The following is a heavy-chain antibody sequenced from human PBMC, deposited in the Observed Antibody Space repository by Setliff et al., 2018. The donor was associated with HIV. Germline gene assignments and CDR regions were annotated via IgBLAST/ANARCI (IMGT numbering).Heavy chain of an antibody. CDR1: GGSFSDYS. D-gene: IGHD2-2*01. J-gene: IGHJ4*02. CDR2: ITHSGST. V-gene: IGHV4-34*01. Sequence: SETLSLTCAVYGGSFSDYSCNWIRQTPERGLEWVAEITHSGSTNYNPSLRGRVTMTLGTSKNHFSLNLRSVTAADTAFYYCATKGWNAYQAFDSWGQGTLVTVS. CDR3: ATKGWNAYQAFDS.